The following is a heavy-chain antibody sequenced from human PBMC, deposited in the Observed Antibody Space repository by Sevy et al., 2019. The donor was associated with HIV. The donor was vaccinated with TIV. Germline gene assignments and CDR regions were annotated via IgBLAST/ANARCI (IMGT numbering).Heavy chain of an antibody. V-gene: IGHV3-23*01. CDR1: GFTFNNHV. CDR2: ISGSADTT. J-gene: IGHJ4*02. Sequence: GGSLRLSCAASGFTFNNHVMNWVRQAPGKGLEWVSTISGSADTTYYADSVKVRFTISRDNSKNTLYLQMNSLRAEDTAVYYCARRLTTADSLGDFDHWGQGTLVTVSS. CDR3: ARRLTTADSLGDFDH. D-gene: IGHD1-1*01.